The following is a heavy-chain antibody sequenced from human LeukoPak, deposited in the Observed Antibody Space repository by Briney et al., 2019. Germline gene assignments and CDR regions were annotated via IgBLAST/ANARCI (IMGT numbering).Heavy chain of an antibody. CDR2: IYHSGST. CDR3: ARGGDYGNFDY. V-gene: IGHV4-30-2*01. J-gene: IGHJ4*02. D-gene: IGHD4-17*01. CDR1: GGSISSGGYY. Sequence: SETLSLTCTVSGGSISSGGYYWSWIRQPPGKGLEWIGYIYHSGSTYYNPSLKSRVTISVDTSKNQFSLKLSSVTAADTAVYYCARGGDYGNFDYWGQGTLVTVSS.